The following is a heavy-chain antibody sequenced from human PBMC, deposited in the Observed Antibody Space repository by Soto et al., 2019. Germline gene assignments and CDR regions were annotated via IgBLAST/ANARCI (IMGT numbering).Heavy chain of an antibody. Sequence: GGSLRLSCAASGFTFSFYWMTWVRQAPGKGLEWVANIKQDGSEKYYVDSVQGRFAISRDNAKNSLYLQMNSLRAEDTAVYYCARSYCSGGSCYYPHHFDYWGQGTLVTVSS. V-gene: IGHV3-7*01. CDR1: GFTFSFYW. D-gene: IGHD2-15*01. CDR2: IKQDGSEK. J-gene: IGHJ4*02. CDR3: ARSYCSGGSCYYPHHFDY.